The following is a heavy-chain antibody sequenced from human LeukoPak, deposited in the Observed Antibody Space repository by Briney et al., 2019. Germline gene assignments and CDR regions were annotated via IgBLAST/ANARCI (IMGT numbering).Heavy chain of an antibody. D-gene: IGHD3-10*01. CDR1: GYTLTELS. J-gene: IGHJ4*02. Sequence: GASVKVSCKVSGYTLTELSMHWVRQAPGKGLEWMGGFDPEDGETIYAQKFQGRVTMTEDTSTDTAYMELSSLRSEDTAVYYCATSIARVGYFDYWGQGTLVTVSS. CDR3: ATSIARVGYFDY. V-gene: IGHV1-24*01. CDR2: FDPEDGET.